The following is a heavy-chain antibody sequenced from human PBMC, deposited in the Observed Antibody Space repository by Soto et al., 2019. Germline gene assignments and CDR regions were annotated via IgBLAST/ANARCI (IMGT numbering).Heavy chain of an antibody. CDR2: ISWNSGNI. J-gene: IGHJ5*02. CDR3: AKDPYDTSTGYNNWFDP. Sequence: GGSLRLSCAASGFTFHNYAMHWVRQAPGKGLEWVAGISWNSGNIDFGDSVKGRFTISRDNAKNSLYLQMNSLRPEDTAVYYCAKDPYDTSTGYNNWFDPWGQGTLVTVSS. CDR1: GFTFHNYA. D-gene: IGHD3-9*01. V-gene: IGHV3-9*01.